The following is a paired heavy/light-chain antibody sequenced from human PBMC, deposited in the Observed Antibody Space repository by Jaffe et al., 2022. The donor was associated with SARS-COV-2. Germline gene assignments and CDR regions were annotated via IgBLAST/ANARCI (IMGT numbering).Light chain of an antibody. J-gene: IGLJ2*01. Sequence: QSALTQPPSASGSPGQSVTISCTGTSGDIANYNYVSWYRHHPGKAPKLIIYDVTKRPSGVPDRFSGSKSGNTASLTVSGLQADDEADYYCSSYAGSNHLVFGGGTKLTVL. CDR1: SGDIANYNY. CDR2: DVT. V-gene: IGLV2-8*01. CDR3: SSYAGSNHLV.
Heavy chain of an antibody. Sequence: EVQLVESGGGLVQPGGSLRLSCAASGFTFSDYWMHWIRQDTEKGLVWVSRINGGGSSATYADSVKGRFIISRDNAKNTLYLQMNSLRAEDTAVYFCARDFGIYYYFYMDVWGKGTTVTVSS. CDR1: GFTFSDYW. J-gene: IGHJ6*03. V-gene: IGHV3-74*01. CDR3: ARDFGIYYYFYMDV. CDR2: INGGGSSA. D-gene: IGHD1-20*01.